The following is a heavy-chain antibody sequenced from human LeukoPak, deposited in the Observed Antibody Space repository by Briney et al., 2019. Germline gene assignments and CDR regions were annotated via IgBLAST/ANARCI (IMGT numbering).Heavy chain of an antibody. CDR2: IYSGGST. J-gene: IGHJ4*02. CDR1: GFTVSSKY. CDR3: VRGYSGGNSLDY. D-gene: IGHD4-23*01. Sequence: PGGSLRLSCAASGFTVSSKYMSWVRQAPGKGLEWVSVIYSGGSTYYADSVKGRFTISRDTSKNTPYLQMNSLRVEDTAVYYCVRGYSGGNSLDYWGQGTLVTVSS. V-gene: IGHV3-66*01.